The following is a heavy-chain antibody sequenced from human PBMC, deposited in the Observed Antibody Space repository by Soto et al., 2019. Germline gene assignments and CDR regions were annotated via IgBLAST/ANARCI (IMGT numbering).Heavy chain of an antibody. CDR3: ARDGRSGLAELPFDC. Sequence: ASVKVSCKASGHIFTSYFMHWVRQAPGRGLEWMGIINPSGGITSYAQKFQGRVTMTRDTSTSTVYMEVSSLRSEDTAVYYCARDGRSGLAELPFDCRGEGPLVTVSS. CDR1: GHIFTSYF. V-gene: IGHV1-46*01. CDR2: INPSGGIT. J-gene: IGHJ5*01. D-gene: IGHD3-3*01.